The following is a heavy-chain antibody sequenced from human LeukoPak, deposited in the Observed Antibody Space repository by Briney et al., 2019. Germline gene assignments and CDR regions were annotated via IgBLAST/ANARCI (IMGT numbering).Heavy chain of an antibody. CDR2: ISGSGGST. V-gene: IGHV3-23*01. CDR3: AKTPYGSTVGYFDY. Sequence: PGGSLRLSCAASGFTFSSYAMSWVCQAPGKGLEWVSAISGSGGSTYYADSVKGRFTISRDNSKNTLYLQMNSLRAEDTAVYYCAKTPYGSTVGYFDYWGQGTLVTVSS. D-gene: IGHD2-15*01. J-gene: IGHJ4*02. CDR1: GFTFSSYA.